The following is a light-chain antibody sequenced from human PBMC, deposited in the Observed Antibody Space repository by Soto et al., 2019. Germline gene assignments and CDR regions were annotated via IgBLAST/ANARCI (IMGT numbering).Light chain of an antibody. CDR3: QTWGTGILV. CDR1: SGHSSYA. J-gene: IGLJ2*01. CDR2: LNSDGSH. V-gene: IGLV4-69*01. Sequence: QSVLTQSPSASASLGASVKLTCTLSSGHSSYAIAWHQQQPEKGPRFLMKLNSDGSHNKGDGIPDRFSGSSSGAERHLTSPSLQSEAEADYYCQTWGTGILVFGGGTKLTVL.